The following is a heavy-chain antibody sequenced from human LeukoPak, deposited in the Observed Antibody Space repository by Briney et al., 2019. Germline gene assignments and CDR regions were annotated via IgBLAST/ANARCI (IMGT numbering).Heavy chain of an antibody. D-gene: IGHD3-22*01. V-gene: IGHV4-4*07. CDR2: IYTSGST. J-gene: IGHJ3*02. CDR3: ARGSYDSSDPRAFDI. CDR1: GGSISSYY. Sequence: SETLSLTCTVSGGSISSYYWSWIRQPAGKGLELIGRIYTSGSTNYNHSLKSRVTMSVDTSKNQFSLKLSAVTAADTAVHYCARGSYDSSDPRAFDIWGQGTMVTVSS.